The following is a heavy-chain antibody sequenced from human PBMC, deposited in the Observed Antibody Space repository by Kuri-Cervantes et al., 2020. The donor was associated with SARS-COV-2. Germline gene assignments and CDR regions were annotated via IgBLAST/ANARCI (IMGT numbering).Heavy chain of an antibody. D-gene: IGHD4-17*01. CDR1: GFTFRTYA. Sequence: GESLKISCVASGFTFRTYAVHWVRQPPGKGLEWVAVISYDESNKYYADSVKGRFTISRDNSKNTLYLQMNSLRAEDAAVYYCARSQYGRNYYYYGMDVWGQGTTVTVSS. CDR3: ARSQYGRNYYYYGMDV. J-gene: IGHJ6*02. V-gene: IGHV3-30*04. CDR2: ISYDESNK.